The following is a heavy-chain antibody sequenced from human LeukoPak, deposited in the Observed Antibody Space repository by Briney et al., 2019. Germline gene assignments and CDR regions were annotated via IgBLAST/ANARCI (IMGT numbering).Heavy chain of an antibody. J-gene: IGHJ4*02. CDR2: IWYDGTDK. V-gene: IGHV3-33*01. CDR1: GFTFRNFG. D-gene: IGHD5-18*01. Sequence: GRSLRLSCAASGFTFRNFGMHWVRQAPGKGLEWVAVIWYDGTDKYYADSVKGRFTISRDNSQNTLFLQMNSLRIDDTAVYYCARERGYSYGAHCDYWGQGTLVTVSS. CDR3: ARERGYSYGAHCDY.